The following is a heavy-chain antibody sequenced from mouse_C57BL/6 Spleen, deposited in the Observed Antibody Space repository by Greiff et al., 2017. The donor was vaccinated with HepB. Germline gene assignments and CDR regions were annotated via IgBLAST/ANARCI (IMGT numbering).Heavy chain of an antibody. CDR3: ARYWFDY. Sequence: VQRVESGAELVRPGASVKLSCKASGYTFTDYYINWVKQRPGQGLEWIARIYPGSGNTYYNEKFKGKATLTAEKSSSTAYMQLSSLTSEDSAVYFCARYWFDYWGQGTTLTVSS. D-gene: IGHD4-1*01. J-gene: IGHJ2*01. V-gene: IGHV1-76*01. CDR1: GYTFTDYY. CDR2: IYPGSGNT.